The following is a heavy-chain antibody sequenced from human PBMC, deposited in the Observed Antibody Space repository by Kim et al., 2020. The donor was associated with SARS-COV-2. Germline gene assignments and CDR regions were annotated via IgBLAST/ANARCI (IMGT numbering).Heavy chain of an antibody. CDR3: ARDWEMTSIWFDY. J-gene: IGHJ4*02. D-gene: IGHD1-26*01. V-gene: IGHV3-21*01. Sequence: YADSVKGRFTISRDNAKNSLYLQVNSLRAEDTAVYYCARDWEMTSIWFDYWGQGTLVTVSS.